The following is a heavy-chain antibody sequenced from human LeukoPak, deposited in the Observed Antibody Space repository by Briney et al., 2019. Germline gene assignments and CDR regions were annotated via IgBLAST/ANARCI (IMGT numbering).Heavy chain of an antibody. V-gene: IGHV4-59*01. CDR2: IYYSGGT. D-gene: IGHD3-3*01. CDR3: ARSAPHNFGYYFDY. J-gene: IGHJ4*02. CDR1: GGSINNYS. Sequence: SVTLSLTCSVSGGSINNYSWSWIRQPPGKGLEWLGYIYYSGGTNYNPSLQSRLTISVDTSKNQFSLKLTSVITADTAVYFCARSAPHNFGYYFDYWGQGTLVTVSS.